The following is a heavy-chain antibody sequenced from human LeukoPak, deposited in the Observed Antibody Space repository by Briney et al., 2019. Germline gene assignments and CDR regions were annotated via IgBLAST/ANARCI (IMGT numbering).Heavy chain of an antibody. D-gene: IGHD3-16*01. Sequence: PGGSLRLSCATSGFTFNNYWLHWVRQAPGKGLVWVSRINTDGSRASYADSVKGRFTISRDNAKNTLYLQMNSLRAEETAVYYCARGGGLDVWGQGATVTVSS. CDR3: ARGGGLDV. V-gene: IGHV3-74*01. CDR2: INTDGSRA. CDR1: GFTFNNYW. J-gene: IGHJ6*02.